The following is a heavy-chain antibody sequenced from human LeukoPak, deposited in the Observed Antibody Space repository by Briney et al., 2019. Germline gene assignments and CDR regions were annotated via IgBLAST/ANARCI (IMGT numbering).Heavy chain of an antibody. Sequence: SETLSLTCTVSGGSISSGDYYWSWIRQPPGKGLEWIGCIYYSGSTYYNPSLKSRVTISVDTSKNQFSLKLSSVTAADTAVYYCARAEWELLFDYWGQGTLVTVSS. D-gene: IGHD1-26*01. CDR1: GGSISSGDYY. J-gene: IGHJ4*02. CDR3: ARAEWELLFDY. V-gene: IGHV4-30-4*08. CDR2: IYYSGST.